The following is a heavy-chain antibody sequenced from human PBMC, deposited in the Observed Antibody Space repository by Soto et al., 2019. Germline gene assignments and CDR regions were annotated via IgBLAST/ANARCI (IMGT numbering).Heavy chain of an antibody. J-gene: IGHJ4*02. V-gene: IGHV1-69*13. CDR1: GGTFSSYA. CDR3: ARGPSNPYYFDY. CDR2: IIPIFGTA. Sequence: SVKVSCKASGGTFSSYAISWVRQAPGQGLEWMGGIIPIFGTANYAQKFQGRVTITADESTSTAYMELSSLRSEDTAVYYCARGPSNPYYFDYWGQGTLVTVSS.